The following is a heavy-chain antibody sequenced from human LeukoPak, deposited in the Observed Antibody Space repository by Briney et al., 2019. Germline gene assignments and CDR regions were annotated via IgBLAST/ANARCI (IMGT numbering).Heavy chain of an antibody. CDR3: AREVRSGYYFDS. CDR1: GFTFSDYY. Sequence: GGSLRLSCAASGFTFSDYYMSWIRQAPGKGLEWVSYISTTNIYTNYADSVKGRFTISRDNAKNSLYLQMNSLRAEDTAVYYCAREVRSGYYFDSWGQGTLVTVSS. D-gene: IGHD4/OR15-4a*01. CDR2: ISTTNIYT. V-gene: IGHV3-11*05. J-gene: IGHJ4*02.